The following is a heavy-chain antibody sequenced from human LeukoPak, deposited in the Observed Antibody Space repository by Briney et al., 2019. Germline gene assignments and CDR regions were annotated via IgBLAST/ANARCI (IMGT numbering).Heavy chain of an antibody. V-gene: IGHV3-7*01. CDR2: IKHDGSEK. Sequence: GGSLRLSCAASGFTFSTYWMTWVRQAPGKGLEWVANIKHDGSEKYYVDFVEGRFTMSRDNAKNSLYLQMNSLRGEDTAVYYCAREFWSGSAFDIWGQGTMVTVSS. CDR3: AREFWSGSAFDI. J-gene: IGHJ3*02. D-gene: IGHD3-3*01. CDR1: GFTFSTYW.